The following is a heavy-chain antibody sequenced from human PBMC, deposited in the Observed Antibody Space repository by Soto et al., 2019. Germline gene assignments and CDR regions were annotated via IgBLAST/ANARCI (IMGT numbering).Heavy chain of an antibody. CDR2: ISSSGGGT. CDR1: GFTLSGYA. V-gene: IGHV3-64*01. J-gene: IGHJ6*03. Sequence: EVQLAESGGGLAQPGGSLRLSCAASGFTLSGYAMDWVRQAPGKGLEYVSGISSSGGGTYYANSVQGRFTISRDKSKNTVFLQMSSLRPEDMAVYYCARRARPDFYYMDVWGKGTTVTVSS. CDR3: ARRARPDFYYMDV. D-gene: IGHD6-6*01.